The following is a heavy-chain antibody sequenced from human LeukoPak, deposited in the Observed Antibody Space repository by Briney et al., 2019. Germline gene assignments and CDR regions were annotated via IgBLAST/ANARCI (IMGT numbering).Heavy chain of an antibody. J-gene: IGHJ4*02. Sequence: GGSLRLSCAASGFTFSSYSMNWVRQAPGKGLEWVSYISSSSSTIYYADSVKGRFTISRDNAKNSLYLQMNSLRAEDTAVYYCAARGKQLVPTPFDYWGQGTLVTVSS. CDR2: ISSSSSTI. V-gene: IGHV3-48*04. D-gene: IGHD6-13*01. CDR1: GFTFSSYS. CDR3: AARGKQLVPTPFDY.